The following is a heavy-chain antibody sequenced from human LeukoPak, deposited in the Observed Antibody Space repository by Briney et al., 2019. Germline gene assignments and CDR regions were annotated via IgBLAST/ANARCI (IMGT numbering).Heavy chain of an antibody. V-gene: IGHV3-30-3*01. Sequence: GRSLRLSCAASGFTFSSYAMHWVRQAPGKGLEWVAVISYDGSNKCYADSVKGRFTISRDNSKNTLYLQMNSLRAEDTAVYYCTKQLVPNYFDYWGQGTLVTVSS. CDR2: ISYDGSNK. D-gene: IGHD6-6*01. J-gene: IGHJ4*02. CDR3: TKQLVPNYFDY. CDR1: GFTFSSYA.